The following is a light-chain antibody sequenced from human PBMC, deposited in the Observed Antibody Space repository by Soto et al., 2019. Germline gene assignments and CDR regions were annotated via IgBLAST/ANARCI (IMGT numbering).Light chain of an antibody. J-gene: IGKJ2*01. CDR1: QSISNW. Sequence: DIQMTQSPSTLSASVGDRVTIACRASQSISNWMAWYQQKPGKAPKLLIFDASNMESGVPSRLSGSGSGTELTLTISSRQPDDFATYYCQQYNSDSKTFGQGTKLEIK. CDR3: QQYNSDSKT. CDR2: DAS. V-gene: IGKV1-5*01.